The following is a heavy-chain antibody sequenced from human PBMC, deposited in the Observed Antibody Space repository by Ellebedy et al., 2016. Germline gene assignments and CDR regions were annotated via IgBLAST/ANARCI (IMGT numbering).Heavy chain of an antibody. V-gene: IGHV1-46*01. CDR2: INPSGGST. J-gene: IGHJ4*02. CDR1: GYTFTNYY. Sequence: ASVKVSXKASGYTFTNYYIHWVRQAPGQGLEWMGIINPSGGSTSYAQKFQGRVTMTRDTSTSTVYMELSSLRSEDTAVYYCARIGGGYYFDYWGQGTLVTVSS. D-gene: IGHD4-23*01. CDR3: ARIGGGYYFDY.